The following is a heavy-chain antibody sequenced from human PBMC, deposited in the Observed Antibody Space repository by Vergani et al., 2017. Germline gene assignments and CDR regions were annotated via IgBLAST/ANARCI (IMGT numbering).Heavy chain of an antibody. D-gene: IGHD6-13*01. Sequence: QLQLQESGPGLLKASETLSLTCTVSGESVSSPIYNWGWIRQSPGRGPEWIGSIFFSGTTYYNPSLRGRLSMSVDTSKSQFSLTLSSVNATDTAVYYCARGSRAAGYSGPDSWGQGTRVTVSS. CDR3: ARGSRAAGYSGPDS. CDR1: GESVSSPIYN. J-gene: IGHJ4*02. V-gene: IGHV4-39*02. CDR2: IFFSGTT.